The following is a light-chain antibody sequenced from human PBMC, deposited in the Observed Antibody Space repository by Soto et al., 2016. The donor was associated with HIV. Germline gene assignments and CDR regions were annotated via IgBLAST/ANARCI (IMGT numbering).Light chain of an antibody. V-gene: IGKV1-27*01. CDR2: AAS. J-gene: IGKJ1*01. CDR3: QKYNSAPWT. Sequence: DIQMTQSPSSLSASVGGRVTVTCRASQGISSSLAWYQQKPGKVPKLLIYAASSLQSGVPSRFSGSGSGTDFTLTISSLQPEDVATYYCQKYNSAPWTFGQGTKVEIK. CDR1: QGISSS.